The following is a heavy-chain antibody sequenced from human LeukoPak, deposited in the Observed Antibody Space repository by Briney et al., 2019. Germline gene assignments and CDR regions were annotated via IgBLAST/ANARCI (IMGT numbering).Heavy chain of an antibody. CDR2: IYPGDSDT. J-gene: IGHJ3*02. CDR1: GYRFTSYW. CDR3: ARLLDSGYYSGAFDI. Sequence: GASLKISCKGSGYRFTSYWIGWVRQMPGKGLGWMGIIYPGDSDTRYCPSVQGQVTISADKSISTAYLQWSSLKASDTAMYYCARLLDSGYYSGAFDIWGQGTMVTVS. D-gene: IGHD3-3*01. V-gene: IGHV5-51*01.